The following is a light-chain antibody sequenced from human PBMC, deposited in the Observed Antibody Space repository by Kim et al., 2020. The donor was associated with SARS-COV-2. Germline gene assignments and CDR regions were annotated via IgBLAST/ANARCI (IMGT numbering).Light chain of an antibody. CDR2: EVS. J-gene: IGLJ1*01. V-gene: IGLV2-14*01. CDR3: SSYTSTSTLV. CDR1: SSDVGGYDY. Sequence: QSVLTQPASVSGSPGPSITISCTGTSSDVGGYDYVSWYQQHPGKAPKLMIYEVSDRPPGVSNRFSGSKSGSTASLTISGLHAEDEADYYCSSYTSTSTLVFGTGTKVTVL.